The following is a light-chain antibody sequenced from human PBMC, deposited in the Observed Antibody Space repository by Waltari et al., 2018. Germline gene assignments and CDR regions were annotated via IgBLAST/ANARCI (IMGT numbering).Light chain of an antibody. CDR2: KAS. J-gene: IGKJ1*01. CDR3: EQHQSNPWT. V-gene: IGKV1-13*02. Sequence: IQMTQSPSSLSASVGDRVTITCRASQDIITSLAWYQQKPGKAPKLLIYKASTLQSGVPLRFSGSGSGTDFTLTISSLQPEDFASYYCEQHQSNPWTFGQGTKVEIK. CDR1: QDIITS.